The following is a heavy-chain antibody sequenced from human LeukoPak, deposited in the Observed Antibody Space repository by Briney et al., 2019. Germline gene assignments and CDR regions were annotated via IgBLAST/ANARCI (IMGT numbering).Heavy chain of an antibody. CDR3: ARDPEAGAFDL. Sequence: ASVKVSCKASAYTFTGYYMHWLRLAPGQGLEWMGWINPNSGGTNYAQKFRGRVTMTRDTSISTAYMELSRLTSDDTAVYFCARDPEAGAFDLWGQGTLVTVSS. V-gene: IGHV1-2*02. J-gene: IGHJ4*02. CDR2: INPNSGGT. CDR1: AYTFTGYY. D-gene: IGHD6-13*01.